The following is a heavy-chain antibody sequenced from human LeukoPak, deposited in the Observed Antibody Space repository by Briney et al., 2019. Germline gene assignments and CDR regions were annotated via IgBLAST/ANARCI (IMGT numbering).Heavy chain of an antibody. CDR1: GGSISSYY. Sequence: SETLSLTCTVSGGSISSYYWSWIRQPPGKGLEWIGYIYYSGSTNYNPSLKSRVTMSLDMAKNQFSLRLASVTAADTAVYFCARMVPAGTHNYWGQGLLVTVSS. CDR2: IYYSGST. V-gene: IGHV4-59*12. CDR3: ARMVPAGTHNY. D-gene: IGHD6-19*01. J-gene: IGHJ4*02.